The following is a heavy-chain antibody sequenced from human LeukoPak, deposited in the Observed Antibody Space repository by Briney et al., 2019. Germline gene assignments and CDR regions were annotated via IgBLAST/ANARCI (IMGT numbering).Heavy chain of an antibody. Sequence: SAKVSCKASGGTFSSYGISWVRQAPGQGLEWMGRIIPILGIANYAQKFQGRVTITADKSTSTAYMELSSLRSEDTAVYYCARDSGYSYGYGYYYYGMDVWGQGTTVTVSS. CDR1: GGTFSSYG. V-gene: IGHV1-69*04. CDR2: IIPILGIA. D-gene: IGHD5-18*01. J-gene: IGHJ6*02. CDR3: ARDSGYSYGYGYYYYGMDV.